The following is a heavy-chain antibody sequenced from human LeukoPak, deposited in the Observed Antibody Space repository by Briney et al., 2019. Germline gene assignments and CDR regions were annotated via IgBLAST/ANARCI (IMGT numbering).Heavy chain of an antibody. V-gene: IGHV3-23*01. D-gene: IGHD2-2*01. J-gene: IGHJ4*02. CDR2: ISGSGGST. CDR3: AKDETAAAAHFDY. CDR1: GFTFSSYA. Sequence: PSGGSLRLSCAASGFTFSSYAMSWVRQAPGKGLEWVSAISGSGGSTYYADSVKGRFTISRDNSKNTLYLQMNSLRAEDTAVYYCAKDETAAAAHFDYWGQGTLVTVSS.